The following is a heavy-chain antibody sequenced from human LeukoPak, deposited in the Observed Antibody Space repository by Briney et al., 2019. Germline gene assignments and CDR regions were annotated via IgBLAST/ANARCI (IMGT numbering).Heavy chain of an antibody. J-gene: IGHJ4*02. CDR2: THYSGSP. Sequence: SETLSLTCTVSGGSIRSDYWSWIRQPPGKGLEWIGYTHYSGSPNYNPSLTSRVTISVDTSKNQFSLKLSSVTAADTAVYYCASGYSYDLFDYWGQGTLVTVSS. CDR3: ASGYSYDLFDY. V-gene: IGHV4-59*12. D-gene: IGHD5-18*01. CDR1: GGSIRSDY.